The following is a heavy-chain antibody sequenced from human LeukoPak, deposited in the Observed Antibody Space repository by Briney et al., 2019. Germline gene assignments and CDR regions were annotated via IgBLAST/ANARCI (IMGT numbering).Heavy chain of an antibody. J-gene: IGHJ4*02. CDR1: GYSISSVYY. V-gene: IGHV4-38-2*01. CDR2: LHHSEST. D-gene: IGHD3-10*01. Sequence: KPSETLSLTCDVSGYSISSVYYWGWIRQPPGKGLEWIGSLHHSESTDYNPSLKSRVTISVDTSKNQFSLKLSSVTVADTAVYYCATLPYGSGSFHWGQGTLVTVSS. CDR3: ATLPYGSGSFH.